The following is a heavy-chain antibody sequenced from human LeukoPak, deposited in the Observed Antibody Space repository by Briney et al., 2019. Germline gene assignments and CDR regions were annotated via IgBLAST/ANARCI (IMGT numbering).Heavy chain of an antibody. J-gene: IGHJ3*02. D-gene: IGHD3-10*01. CDR3: ARDWGLLWFGELLSGAFDI. V-gene: IGHV4-61*02. CDR1: GGSISSGSYY. CDR2: IYTSGST. Sequence: SETLSLTCTVSGGSISSGSYYWSWIRQPAGKGLEWIGRIYTSGSTNYNPSLKSRVTISVDTSKNQFSLKLSSVTAADTAVYYCARDWGLLWFGELLSGAFDIWGQGTMVTVSS.